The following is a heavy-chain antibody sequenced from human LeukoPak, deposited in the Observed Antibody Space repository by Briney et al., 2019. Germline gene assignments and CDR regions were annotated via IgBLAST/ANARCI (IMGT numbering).Heavy chain of an antibody. V-gene: IGHV3-74*01. Sequence: GGSLRLSCAASGFTFSSYWMHWVRQAPGKGLVWVSRINSDGSSTSYADSVKGRFTISRDNAKSALYLQMNSLRAEDTAVYFCARTFYDSVWGAYRHFSDFWGQGTLVLVSS. J-gene: IGHJ4*02. CDR1: GFTFSSYW. D-gene: IGHD3-16*01. CDR3: ARTFYDSVWGAYRHFSDF. CDR2: INSDGSST.